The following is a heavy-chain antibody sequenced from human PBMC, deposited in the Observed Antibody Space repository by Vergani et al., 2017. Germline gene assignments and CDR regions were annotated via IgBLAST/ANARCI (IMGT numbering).Heavy chain of an antibody. CDR1: GFTFSSYS. D-gene: IGHD1-1*01. CDR3: AKDGTDNPLYYYMDV. V-gene: IGHV3-21*01. J-gene: IGHJ6*03. CDR2: ISSSSSYI. Sequence: VQLVESGGGLVKPGGSLRLSCAASGFTFSSYSMNWVRQAPGKGLEWVSSISSSSSYIYYADSVKGRFTISRDNAKNSLYLQMNSLRAEDTAVYYCAKDGTDNPLYYYMDVWGKGTTVTVSS.